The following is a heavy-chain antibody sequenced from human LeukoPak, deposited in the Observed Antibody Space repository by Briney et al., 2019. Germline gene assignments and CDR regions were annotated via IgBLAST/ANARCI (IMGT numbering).Heavy chain of an antibody. V-gene: IGHV3-23*01. Sequence: GGSLRLSCAASGFTFSTYAMNWVRQAPGKGLESVSAISGGGRSTFHADSVKGRFTISRDNSKNTLYLQMDSLRAEDTAIYYCAREVAGTHPFDSWGQGTLVTVSS. CDR3: AREVAGTHPFDS. J-gene: IGHJ4*02. CDR2: ISGGGRST. CDR1: GFTFSTYA. D-gene: IGHD6-19*01.